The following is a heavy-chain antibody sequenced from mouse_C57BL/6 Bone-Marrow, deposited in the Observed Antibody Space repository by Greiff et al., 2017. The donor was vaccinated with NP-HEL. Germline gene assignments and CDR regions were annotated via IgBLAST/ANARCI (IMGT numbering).Heavy chain of an antibody. CDR3: ARGGTGTDFDD. J-gene: IGHJ2*01. CDR1: GFTFSDYG. D-gene: IGHD4-1*01. CDR2: ISSGSSTI. V-gene: IGHV5-17*01. Sequence: EVKVVESGGGLVKPGGSLKLSCAASGFTFSDYGMHWVRQAPEKGLEWVAYISSGSSTIYYADTVKGRFTISRDNAKNTLFLQMTSLRSEDTAMYYCARGGTGTDFDDWGQGTTLTVSS.